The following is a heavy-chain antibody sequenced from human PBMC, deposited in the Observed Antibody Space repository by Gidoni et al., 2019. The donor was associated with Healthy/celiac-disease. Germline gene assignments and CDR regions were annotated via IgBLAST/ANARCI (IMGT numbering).Heavy chain of an antibody. CDR1: GFTFSSYA. CDR3: ARSPGIAAAGMVY. J-gene: IGHJ4*02. Sequence: QVQLVESGGGVVQPGRSLRLSCAASGFTFSSYAMHWVRQAPGKGLEGVAVISYEGSNKYYADSVKGRFTISRDNSKNTLYLQMNSLRAEDTAVYYCARSPGIAAAGMVYWGQGTLVTVSS. D-gene: IGHD6-13*01. CDR2: ISYEGSNK. V-gene: IGHV3-30-3*01.